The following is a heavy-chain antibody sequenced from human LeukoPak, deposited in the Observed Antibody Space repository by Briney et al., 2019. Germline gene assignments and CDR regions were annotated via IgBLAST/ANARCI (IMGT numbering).Heavy chain of an antibody. J-gene: IGHJ6*02. D-gene: IGHD3-3*01. CDR1: GFTFSSYW. V-gene: IGHV3-7*01. Sequence: GGSLRLSCAASGFTFSSYWMSWVRQAPGKGLEWVANIKQDGSEKYYVDSVKGRFTISRDNAKNSLYLQMNSLRAEDTAVYYCARDDSGYDFWSGSHYGMDVWGQGTTVTVSS. CDR3: ARDDSGYDFWSGSHYGMDV. CDR2: IKQDGSEK.